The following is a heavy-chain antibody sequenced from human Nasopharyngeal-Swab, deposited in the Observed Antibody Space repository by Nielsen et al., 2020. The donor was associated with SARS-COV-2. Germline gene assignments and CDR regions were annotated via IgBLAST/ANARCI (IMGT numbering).Heavy chain of an antibody. Sequence: GGSLRLSCAASGFTFSSYWMHWVRQAPGKGLVWVSRINSDGSSTSYADSVKGRFTISRDNAKNTLYLQMNSLRAEDTAVYYCARGSRGYSGSYDYYYYMDVWGKGTTVTVSS. D-gene: IGHD1-26*01. J-gene: IGHJ6*03. CDR1: GFTFSSYW. CDR2: INSDGSST. V-gene: IGHV3-74*01. CDR3: ARGSRGYSGSYDYYYYMDV.